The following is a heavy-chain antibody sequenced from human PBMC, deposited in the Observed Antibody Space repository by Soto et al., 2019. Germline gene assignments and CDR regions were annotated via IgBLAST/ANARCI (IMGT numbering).Heavy chain of an antibody. V-gene: IGHV3-33*01. CDR2: IWYDGSNK. D-gene: IGHD5-12*01. J-gene: IGHJ6*03. CDR3: SRVGVGYEVERDDYYYYMDV. CDR1: GFTFSSYG. Sequence: GGSLRLSCAASGFTFSSYGMHWVRQAPGKGLEWVSVIWYDGSNKYYADYVKGRFTISRDNCKNTLYLQMNSLWAGYTAVYYCSRVGVGYEVERDDYYYYMDVWGKGTTVTVSS.